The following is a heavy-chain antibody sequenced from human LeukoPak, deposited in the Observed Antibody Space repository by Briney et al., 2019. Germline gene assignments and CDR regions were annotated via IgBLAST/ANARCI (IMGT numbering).Heavy chain of an antibody. V-gene: IGHV4-39*07. CDR2: IYYSGST. J-gene: IGHJ4*02. D-gene: IGHD6-19*01. Sequence: SETLSLTCTVSGGSISSSSYYWGWIRQPPGKGLEWIGSIYYSGSTYYNPSLKSRVTISVDTSKNQFSLKLSSVTAADTAVYYCARGSDYFDYWGQGTLVTVSS. CDR1: GGSISSSSYY. CDR3: ARGSDYFDY.